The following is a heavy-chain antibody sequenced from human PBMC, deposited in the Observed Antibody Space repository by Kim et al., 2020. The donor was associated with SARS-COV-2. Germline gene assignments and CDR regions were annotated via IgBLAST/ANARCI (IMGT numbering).Heavy chain of an antibody. J-gene: IGHJ4*02. Sequence: ASSVKGRFTISRDNSKNTLYLQMNSLRAEDTAVYYCAKSGYEFRPASLDYWGQGTLVTVSS. V-gene: IGHV3-23*01. CDR3: AKSGYEFRPASLDY. D-gene: IGHD5-12*01.